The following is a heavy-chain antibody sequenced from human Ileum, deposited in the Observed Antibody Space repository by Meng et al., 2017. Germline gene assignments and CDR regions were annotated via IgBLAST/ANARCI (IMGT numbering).Heavy chain of an antibody. J-gene: IGHJ4*02. V-gene: IGHV4-59*11. Sequence: HRQESGSGLGEPSETLSLACTCSGDSLGTHYWSWIRQPPGKGLEWIGYVFYSGSTNYNPSLKSRVAISVDTSKNQVSLKLTSVTAADTAVYYCARSFHESSWGSYRYLFGLWGQGALVTVSS. D-gene: IGHD3-16*02. CDR3: ARSFHESSWGSYRYLFGL. CDR2: VFYSGST. CDR1: GDSLGTHY.